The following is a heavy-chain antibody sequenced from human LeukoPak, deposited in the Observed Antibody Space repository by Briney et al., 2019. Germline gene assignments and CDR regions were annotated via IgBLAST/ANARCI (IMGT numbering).Heavy chain of an antibody. CDR3: ARSRGPSTYFDY. V-gene: IGHV3-21*01. CDR1: GFTFSDYR. J-gene: IGHJ4*02. Sequence: GGYLRLSCAASGFTFSDYRMDWVRQAPGKGLEWVSSISSSRSYIHYADSGRFIISRDNAKNLLYLQINSLRAEDTAVYYCARSRGPSTYFDYWGQGTLVTVSS. CDR2: ISSSRSYI. D-gene: IGHD3-16*01.